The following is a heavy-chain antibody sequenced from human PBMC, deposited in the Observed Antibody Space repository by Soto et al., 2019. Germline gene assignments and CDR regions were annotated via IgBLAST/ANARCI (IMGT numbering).Heavy chain of an antibody. V-gene: IGHV4-59*08. D-gene: IGHD3-10*01. CDR3: TTQGFGGLHGLVDV. Sequence: SETLSLTCTVSGGSISSYYWSWIRQPPGKGLEWIGYIYYSGSTNYNPSLKSRVTISVDTSKNQFSLKLTSVTAADTAVYYCTTQGFGGLHGLVDVWGQGTTVTVSS. CDR1: GGSISSYY. CDR2: IYYSGST. J-gene: IGHJ6*02.